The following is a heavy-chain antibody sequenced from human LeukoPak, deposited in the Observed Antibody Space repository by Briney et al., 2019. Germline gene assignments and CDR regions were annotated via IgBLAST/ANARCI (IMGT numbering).Heavy chain of an antibody. CDR1: GGSISSGGYC. Sequence: SETLSLTCTVSGGSISSGGYCWSWIRQPAGKGLERIGRIYTSESIYYNPSLKSRVTMSLDTSRNQISLKLSSVTAADTAVYYCARDDVGITAAGSVWGQGTLVTVSS. CDR3: ARDDVGITAAGSV. D-gene: IGHD6-13*01. CDR2: IYTSESI. J-gene: IGHJ4*02. V-gene: IGHV4-61*02.